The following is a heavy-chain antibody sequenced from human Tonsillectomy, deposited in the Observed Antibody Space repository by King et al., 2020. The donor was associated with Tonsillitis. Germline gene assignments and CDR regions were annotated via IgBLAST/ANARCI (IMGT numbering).Heavy chain of an antibody. V-gene: IGHV4-4*07. Sequence: QLQESGPGLVKPSETLSLTCTVSGASINTYYWSWIRQPAGRGLEWIGRIYPSGSTNYIPSLKSRLTMSVDTSKNQFSLRLSSVTAADTAVYYCARDWAVTTAENAFDIWGQGTMVTVSS. CDR1: GASINTYY. D-gene: IGHD4-17*01. J-gene: IGHJ3*02. CDR3: ARDWAVTTAENAFDI. CDR2: IYPSGST.